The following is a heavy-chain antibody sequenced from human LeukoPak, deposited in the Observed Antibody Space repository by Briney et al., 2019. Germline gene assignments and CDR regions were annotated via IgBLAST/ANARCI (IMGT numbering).Heavy chain of an antibody. J-gene: IGHJ6*03. CDR1: GGSFSGYY. CDR2: INHSGST. CDR3: ARQRSYYYMDV. V-gene: IGHV4-34*01. Sequence: SETLSLTCAVYGGSFSGYYWSWIRQPPGKGLEWIGEINHSGSTNYNPSLKSRVTISVDTSKNQFSLKLSSVTAADTAVYYCARQRSYYYMDVWGKGTMVTVSS.